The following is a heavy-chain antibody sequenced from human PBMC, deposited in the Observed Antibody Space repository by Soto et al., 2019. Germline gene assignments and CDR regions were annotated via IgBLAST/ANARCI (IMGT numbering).Heavy chain of an antibody. D-gene: IGHD3-22*01. CDR1: GGTFSSYA. J-gene: IGHJ4*02. CDR3: ARDPQSQKYYYDSSGYYFDY. CDR2: IIPIFGTA. Sequence: ASVKVSCKVSGGTFSSYAISWVRQAPGQGLEWMGGIIPIFGTANYAQKFQGRVTITADESTSTAYMELSSLRSEDTAVYYCARDPQSQKYYYDSSGYYFDYWGQGTLVTVSS. V-gene: IGHV1-69*13.